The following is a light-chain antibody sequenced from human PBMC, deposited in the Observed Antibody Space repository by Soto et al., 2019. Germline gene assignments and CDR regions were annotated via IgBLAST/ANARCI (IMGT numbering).Light chain of an antibody. V-gene: IGKV3-20*01. J-gene: IGKJ1*01. CDR3: HQYGRSPWT. CDR2: GAS. Sequence: EIVLKHSQATLFLSPGERATXSRRASQSVSTYLAWYQQKPGQAHRLIIYGASKRATAITDRLSGSGSGTDFTLTISRVEPEDFAVYYCHQYGRSPWTLGQGTK. CDR1: QSVSTY.